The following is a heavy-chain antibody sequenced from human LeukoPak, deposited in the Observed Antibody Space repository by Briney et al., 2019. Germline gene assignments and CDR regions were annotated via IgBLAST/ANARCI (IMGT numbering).Heavy chain of an antibody. V-gene: IGHV3-7*03. D-gene: IGHD3-16*01. Sequence: GGSLRLSCAASGFTFSSYWMNWARQAPGKGLEWVASINHNGNVNYYVDSVKGRFTISRDNAKNSLYLQMSHLRAEDTAVYFCARGGGLDVWGQGATVTVSS. CDR3: ARGGGLDV. CDR1: GFTFSSYW. CDR2: INHNGNVN. J-gene: IGHJ6*02.